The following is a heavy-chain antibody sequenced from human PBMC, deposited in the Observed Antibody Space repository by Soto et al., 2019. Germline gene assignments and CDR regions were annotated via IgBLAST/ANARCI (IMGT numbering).Heavy chain of an antibody. CDR2: ISPYNGNT. Sequence: GASVKVSCKASGYIFITYGISWVRQAPGQGLEWMGRISPYNGNTNYAQNLQGRVTMTTDTSTSTAYMELRSLRSDDTAVYYCVRDLDGSGSYYTDPWGTGTHVTVSS. CDR3: VRDLDGSGSYYTDP. D-gene: IGHD3-10*01. CDR1: GYIFITYG. J-gene: IGHJ5*02. V-gene: IGHV1-18*01.